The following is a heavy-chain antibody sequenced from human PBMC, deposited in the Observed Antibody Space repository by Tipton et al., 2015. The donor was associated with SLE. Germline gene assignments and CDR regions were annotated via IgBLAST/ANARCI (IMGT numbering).Heavy chain of an antibody. D-gene: IGHD6-19*01. CDR1: GGSISSYY. CDR3: AREGGNSSGWLAY. CDR2: IYYSGST. J-gene: IGHJ4*02. V-gene: IGHV4-59*01. Sequence: LRLSCTVPGGSISSYYWSWIRQPPGKGLEWIGYIYYSGSTNYNPSLKSRVTISVDTSKNQFSLKLSSVTAADTAVYYCAREGGNSSGWLAYWGQGTLVTVSS.